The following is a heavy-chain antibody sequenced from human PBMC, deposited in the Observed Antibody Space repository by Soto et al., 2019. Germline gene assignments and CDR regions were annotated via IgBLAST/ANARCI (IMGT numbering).Heavy chain of an antibody. J-gene: IGHJ4*02. CDR1: GYTFTNHG. Sequence: ASVKVSCKASGYTFTNHGISWVRKAPGQGLEWMGWINAGNGNTKYSQKFKGRVTITRDTSASTAYMELSSLRSEDTAVYYCARAVAVPADFDYWGQGTLVTVSS. CDR2: INAGNGNT. D-gene: IGHD6-19*01. V-gene: IGHV1-3*01. CDR3: ARAVAVPADFDY.